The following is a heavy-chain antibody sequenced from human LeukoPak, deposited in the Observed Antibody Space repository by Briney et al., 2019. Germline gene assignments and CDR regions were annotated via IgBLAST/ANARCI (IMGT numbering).Heavy chain of an antibody. CDR2: IIPILGIA. J-gene: IGHJ4*02. CDR3: ARYNGEITGTDTTFDY. CDR1: GGTFSSYA. D-gene: IGHD1-20*01. Sequence: SVTVSCKASGGTFSSYAISWVRQAPGQGLEWMGRIIPILGIANYAQKFQGRVTITADKSTSTAYMELSSLRSEDTAVYYCARYNGEITGTDTTFDYWGQGTLVTVSS. V-gene: IGHV1-69*04.